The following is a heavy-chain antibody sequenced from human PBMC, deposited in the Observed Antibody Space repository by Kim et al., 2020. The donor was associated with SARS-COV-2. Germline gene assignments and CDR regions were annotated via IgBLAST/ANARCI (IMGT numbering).Heavy chain of an antibody. CDR1: GYSFTAYY. V-gene: IGHV1-2*06. D-gene: IGHD3-9*01. J-gene: IGHJ5*02. CDR3: ARSLQRLVQGDFDP. Sequence: ASVKVSCKASGYSFTAYYMHWVRQAPGQGLKWMGRINPSSGGTNYAQKFRARVTMTSDTAIATAYMELNSLTSNDTAVYYCARSLQRLVQGDFDPWGQGTLVTVSS. CDR2: INPSSGGT.